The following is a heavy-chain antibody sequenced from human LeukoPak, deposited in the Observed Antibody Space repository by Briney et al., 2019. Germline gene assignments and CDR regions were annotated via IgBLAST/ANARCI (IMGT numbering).Heavy chain of an antibody. CDR2: IYYSGST. J-gene: IGHJ4*02. V-gene: IGHV4-59*01. D-gene: IGHD3-22*01. Sequence: SETLSLTCTVSGGSISSYYWSWIRQPPGKGLEWIGYIYYSGSTNYNPSLKSRVTISVDTSKNQFSLKLSSVTAADTAVYYCAREGSSGYLDYWGQGTLVTVSS. CDR3: AREGSSGYLDY. CDR1: GGSISSYY.